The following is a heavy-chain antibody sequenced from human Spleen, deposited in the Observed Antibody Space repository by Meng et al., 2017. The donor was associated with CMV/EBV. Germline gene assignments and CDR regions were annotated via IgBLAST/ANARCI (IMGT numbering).Heavy chain of an antibody. CDR3: ARGEYQLLGLGAFDI. J-gene: IGHJ3*02. CDR2: TEGDGSVS. CDR1: GFTFSTFS. V-gene: IGHV3-7*01. D-gene: IGHD2-2*01. Sequence: SGFTFSTFSMNWIRQAPGKGPEWVANTEGDGSVSHYVDSVKGRFTISRDNAKNSLYLQMDSLRAEDTAVYYCARGEYQLLGLGAFDIWGQGTTVTVSS.